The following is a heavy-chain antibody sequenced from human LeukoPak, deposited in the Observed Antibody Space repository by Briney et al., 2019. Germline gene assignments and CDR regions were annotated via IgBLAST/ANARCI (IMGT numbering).Heavy chain of an antibody. CDR1: GFTVSNSY. CDR2: IYGGGST. V-gene: IGHV3-53*01. D-gene: IGHD6-6*01. J-gene: IGHJ4*02. Sequence: PGGSLRLSCAASGFTVSNSYMSWVRQAPGKGLEWVSLIYGGGSTYYADSVKGRFTISRDNSKNTLYLQMNSLRAEDTAVYYCAKTWIGIAAPSGFDYWGQGTLVTVSS. CDR3: AKTWIGIAAPSGFDY.